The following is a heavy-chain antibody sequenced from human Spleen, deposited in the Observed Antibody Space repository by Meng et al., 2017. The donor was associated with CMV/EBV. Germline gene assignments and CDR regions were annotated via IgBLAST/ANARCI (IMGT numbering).Heavy chain of an antibody. J-gene: IGHJ3*02. CDR2: IYHCGGA. CDR3: ARGEPITLFGLGGVSDAFHI. CDR1: GYSISIDYY. D-gene: IGHD3-3*01. V-gene: IGHV4-38-2*02. Sequence: GTLRLSCTVSGYSISIDYYCGWFRQPPENGVEGIATIYHCGGAYYTPSLNSRATISIDTSKNQFSLKLTSVTAADTAVYYCARGEPITLFGLGGVSDAFHIWGQGTMVTVSS.